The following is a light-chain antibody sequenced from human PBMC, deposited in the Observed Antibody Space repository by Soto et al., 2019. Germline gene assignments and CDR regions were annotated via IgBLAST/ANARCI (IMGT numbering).Light chain of an antibody. V-gene: IGKV3-20*01. Sequence: ESLLTQSPGTLSLSPGERATLSCRASQTVNSRHLNWYQHKPGQAPRLLIYGASIRAAGIPVRFSGSRSGADFSLTITRLEPEDSAVYYCQQFDGSRPAFTFGQGTKLEI. J-gene: IGKJ2*01. CDR3: QQFDGSRPAFT. CDR1: QTVNSRH. CDR2: GAS.